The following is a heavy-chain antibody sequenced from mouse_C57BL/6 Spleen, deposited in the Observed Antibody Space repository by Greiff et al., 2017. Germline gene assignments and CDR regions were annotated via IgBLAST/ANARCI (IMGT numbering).Heavy chain of an antibody. D-gene: IGHD2-2*01. CDR3: ASDWGGYDAFAY. CDR1: GFTFTSYG. Sequence: EVKLMESGAGLVKPGGSLKLSCAASGFTFTSYGMSWVRQTPGKGLEWVATISDGGSYTYYPDNVKGRRTITRDNANNTLYLQMSHLTSEDAAMYFYASDWGGYDAFAYWGQGTLVTVSA. J-gene: IGHJ3*01. V-gene: IGHV5-4*03. CDR2: ISDGGSYT.